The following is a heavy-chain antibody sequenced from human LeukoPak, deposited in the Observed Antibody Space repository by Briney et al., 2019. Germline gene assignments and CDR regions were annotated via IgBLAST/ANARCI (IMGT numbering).Heavy chain of an antibody. D-gene: IGHD3-10*01. J-gene: IGHJ6*03. CDR1: GGSISSSSYY. Sequence: PSETLSLTCTVSGGSISSSSYYWGWIRQPPGKGLEWIGSIYYSGSTYYNPSLKSRVTISVDTSKNQFSLKLSSVTAADTALYYCARHRGYGSGSYYYYFMDVWGKGTTVTVSS. V-gene: IGHV4-39*01. CDR3: ARHRGYGSGSYYYYFMDV. CDR2: IYYSGST.